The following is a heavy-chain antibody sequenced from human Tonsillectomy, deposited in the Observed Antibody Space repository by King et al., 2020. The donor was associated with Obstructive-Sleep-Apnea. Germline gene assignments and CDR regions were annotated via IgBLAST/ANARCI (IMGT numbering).Heavy chain of an antibody. CDR3: ARGLAAVGWFDT. CDR2: IYYTGST. J-gene: IGHJ5*02. D-gene: IGHD6-13*01. Sequence: QLQESGPGQVKPSETLSLTCTVSGGSISTFFWTWIRQPPGKGLEWIGNIYYTGSTNYNPSLTSRVTMSVDTSKNQFSLELSSATAPDTAVYYCARGLAAVGWFDTWGQGTLVTVSS. CDR1: GGSISTFF. V-gene: IGHV4-59*08.